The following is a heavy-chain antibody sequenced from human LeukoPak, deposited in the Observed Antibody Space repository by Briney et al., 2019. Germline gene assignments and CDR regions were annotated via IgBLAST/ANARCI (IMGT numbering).Heavy chain of an antibody. V-gene: IGHV3-21*01. Sequence: PGGSLRLSCAASGFTFSSYSMNWVRQAPGKGLEWVSSISSSSSYIYYADSVKGRFTISRDNAKNSLYLQMNSLRAEDTAVYYCARDGPTPRTIVMKDYWGQGTLVTVSS. CDR2: ISSSSSYI. D-gene: IGHD1-14*01. CDR1: GFTFSSYS. J-gene: IGHJ4*02. CDR3: ARDGPTPRTIVMKDY.